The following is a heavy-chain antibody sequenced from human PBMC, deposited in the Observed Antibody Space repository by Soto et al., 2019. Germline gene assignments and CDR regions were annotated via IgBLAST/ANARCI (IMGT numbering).Heavy chain of an antibody. V-gene: IGHV4-39*01. CDR3: ARRTADRVFYYYGMDV. D-gene: IGHD6-6*01. CDR2: IYDSGSS. Sequence: PSETLSLTCTVSGGSISSSGYYWGWIRQPPGKGLEWIGSIYDSGSSYFNPSLKSRSLKSRVTISVDTSKSQFSLKLSSVTAADTAVYYCARRTADRVFYYYGMDVWGQGNTVTVSS. CDR1: GGSISSSGYY. J-gene: IGHJ6*02.